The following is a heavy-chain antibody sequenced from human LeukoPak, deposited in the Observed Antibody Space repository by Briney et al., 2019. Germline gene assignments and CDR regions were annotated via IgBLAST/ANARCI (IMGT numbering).Heavy chain of an antibody. D-gene: IGHD6-13*01. J-gene: IGHJ6*02. CDR2: IIPIFGTA. V-gene: IGHV1-69*13. CDR1: GYTFTSYA. Sequence: SVKVSCKASGYTFTSYAISWVRQAPGQGLEWMGGIIPIFGTANYAQKFQGRVTITADESTSTAYMELSSLRSEDTAVYYCARDTVAAAGSTDGMDVWGQGTTVTVSS. CDR3: ARDTVAAAGSTDGMDV.